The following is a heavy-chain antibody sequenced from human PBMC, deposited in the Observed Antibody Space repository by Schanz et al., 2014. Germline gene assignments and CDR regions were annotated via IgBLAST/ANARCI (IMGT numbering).Heavy chain of an antibody. D-gene: IGHD6-13*01. Sequence: QVQLVQSGTEVKKPGASVKVSCKASGYTFTSYGVSWVRQAPGQGLEWMGWISTYTGNTNYAQRLQDRVTMTTDTXXSTAYMELRSLRSDDXAVYYCARNVIATGRAFDLWGPGTMVTVS. CDR3: ARNVIATGRAFDL. V-gene: IGHV1-18*04. CDR1: GYTFTSYG. J-gene: IGHJ3*01. CDR2: ISTYTGNT.